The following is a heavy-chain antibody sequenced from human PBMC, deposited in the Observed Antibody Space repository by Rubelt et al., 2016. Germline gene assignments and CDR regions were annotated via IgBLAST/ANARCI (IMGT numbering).Heavy chain of an antibody. J-gene: IGHJ2*01. CDR2: IYYSGST. D-gene: IGHD3-3*02. CDR3: ARPNTDSTLWYFDL. Sequence: GLEWLGYIYYSGSTNYNPFLKSRLTISVDTPRNHFSLKLNSLTAADTAVYYCARPNTDSTLWYFDLWGRGTLVTVSS. V-gene: IGHV4-59*08.